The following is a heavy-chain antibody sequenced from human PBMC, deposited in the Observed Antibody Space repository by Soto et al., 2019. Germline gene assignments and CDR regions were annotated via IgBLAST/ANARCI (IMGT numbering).Heavy chain of an antibody. CDR2: IRSKAYGGTT. CDR3: KSSQSYYYGSGSLAYYGMDV. J-gene: IGHJ6*02. Sequence: GGSLRLSCTASGFTFGDYAMSWFRQAPGKGLEWVGFIRSKAYGGTTEYAASVKGRFTISRDDSKSIAYLQMNSLKTEDTAVYYCKSSQSYYYGSGSLAYYGMDVWGQGTMVTVSS. V-gene: IGHV3-49*03. D-gene: IGHD3-10*01. CDR1: GFTFGDYA.